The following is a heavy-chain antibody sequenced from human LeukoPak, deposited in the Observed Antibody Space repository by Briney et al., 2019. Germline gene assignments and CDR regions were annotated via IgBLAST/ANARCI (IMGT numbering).Heavy chain of an antibody. CDR3: AKVPVFSLTISEVVTDDAFDI. V-gene: IGHV3-23*01. D-gene: IGHD3-3*01. Sequence: PGGSLRLSCAASGFTFSSYAMSWVRLAPGNGLEWVSAISGSGGSTYYADSVKGRFTISRDNSKNTLYLQMNSLRAEDTAVYYCAKVPVFSLTISEVVTDDAFDIWGQGTIVTVSS. CDR1: GFTFSSYA. J-gene: IGHJ3*02. CDR2: ISGSGGST.